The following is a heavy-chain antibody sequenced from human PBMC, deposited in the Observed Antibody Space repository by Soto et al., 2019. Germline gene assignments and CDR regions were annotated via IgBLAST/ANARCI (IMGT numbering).Heavy chain of an antibody. Sequence: QITLKESGPTLVNPTQTLTLTCTISGFSLTTSGVGVGWIRQPPGKALECLALISWDDDLRYSPSLRSRLTVTKDTSKNQVVLTMTNVDPIDTATYYCSHRDRNGDPYSFDCWGQGTLVTASS. CDR3: SHRDRNGDPYSFDC. J-gene: IGHJ4*02. CDR1: GFSLTTSGVG. D-gene: IGHD4-17*01. CDR2: ISWDDDL. V-gene: IGHV2-5*02.